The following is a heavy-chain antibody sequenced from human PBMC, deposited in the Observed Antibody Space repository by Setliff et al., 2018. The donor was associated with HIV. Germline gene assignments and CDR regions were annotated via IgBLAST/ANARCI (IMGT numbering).Heavy chain of an antibody. CDR2: IYYSGST. Sequence: PSETLSLTCTVSGGSISSHYWSWIRQPPGKGLEWIGSIYYSGSTNYNPSLKSRVTISVDTSKNQFSLKLSSVTAADTAVYYCARGFMYYYGSGSYYNVHYYFDYWGQGTLVTVSS. J-gene: IGHJ4*02. D-gene: IGHD3-10*01. CDR1: GGSISSHY. V-gene: IGHV4-59*11. CDR3: ARGFMYYYGSGSYYNVHYYFDY.